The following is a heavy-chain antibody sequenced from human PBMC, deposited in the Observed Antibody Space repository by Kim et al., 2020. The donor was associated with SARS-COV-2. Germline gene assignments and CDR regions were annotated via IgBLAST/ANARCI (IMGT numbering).Heavy chain of an antibody. CDR3: AKGADIVIVAVANGLDY. V-gene: IGHV3-9*01. D-gene: IGHD2-2*01. Sequence: GGSLRLSCAASGFTFDDYAMHWVRQAPGKGLEWVSGISWNSGSIGYADSVKGRFTISRDNAKNTLYLQMNSLRAEDTAVYYCAKGADIVIVAVANGLDYWGQGTLVTVSS. J-gene: IGHJ4*02. CDR2: ISWNSGSI. CDR1: GFTFDDYA.